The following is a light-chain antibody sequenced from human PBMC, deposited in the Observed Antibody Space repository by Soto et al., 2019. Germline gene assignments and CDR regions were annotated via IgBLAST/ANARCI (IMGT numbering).Light chain of an antibody. CDR2: EVV. J-gene: IGLJ2*01. Sequence: QSALTQPPSAAGSPGQSVTISCTGTINDVGGYNYVYWYQQYPGEAPKLMIYEVVKRPSGVPDRFSGSKSGNTASLTVSGLQAEDEADYYCCSYAGHTNVLFGGGTQLTVL. V-gene: IGLV2-8*01. CDR3: CSYAGHTNVL. CDR1: INDVGGYNY.